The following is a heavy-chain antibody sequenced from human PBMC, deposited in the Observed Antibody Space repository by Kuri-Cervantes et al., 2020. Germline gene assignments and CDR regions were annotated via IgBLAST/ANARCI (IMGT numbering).Heavy chain of an antibody. Sequence: SLKISCAASGFTFDDYAMHWVRQAPGKGLEWVSGISWNSGSIGYADSVKGRFTISRDNAKNSLYLQMNSLRAEDTAVYYCARSWELLGRFDPWGQGTLVTVSS. J-gene: IGHJ5*02. CDR2: ISWNSGSI. CDR3: ARSWELLGRFDP. CDR1: GFTFDDYA. D-gene: IGHD1-26*01. V-gene: IGHV3-9*01.